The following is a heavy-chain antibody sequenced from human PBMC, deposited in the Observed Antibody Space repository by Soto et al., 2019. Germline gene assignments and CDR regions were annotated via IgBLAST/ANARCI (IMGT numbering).Heavy chain of an antibody. CDR3: ATGLHTYYYDSSGYYPFDY. Sequence: GASVKVSCKASGGTFSSYATSWVRQAPGQGLEWMGGIIPIFGTANYAQKFQGRVTITADKSTSTAYMELSSLRSEDTAVYYCATGLHTYYYDSSGYYPFDYWGQGTLVTVSS. CDR1: GGTFSSYA. D-gene: IGHD3-22*01. CDR2: IIPIFGTA. V-gene: IGHV1-69*06. J-gene: IGHJ4*02.